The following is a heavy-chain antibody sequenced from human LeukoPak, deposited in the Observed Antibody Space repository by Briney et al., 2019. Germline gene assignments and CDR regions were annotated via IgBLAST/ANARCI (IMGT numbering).Heavy chain of an antibody. CDR1: GYTFISYG. D-gene: IGHD1-7*01. Sequence: ASVKVSCKASGYTFISYGISWVRQAPGQGLEWMGWINPNSGGTNYAQKFQGRVTMTRDTSISTAYMELSRLRSDDTAVYYCARARQVETGTTSGWFDPWGQGTLVTVSS. CDR2: INPNSGGT. J-gene: IGHJ5*02. V-gene: IGHV1-2*02. CDR3: ARARQVETGTTSGWFDP.